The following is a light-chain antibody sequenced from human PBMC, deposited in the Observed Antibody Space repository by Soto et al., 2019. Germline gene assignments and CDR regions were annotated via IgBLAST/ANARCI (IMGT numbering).Light chain of an antibody. CDR2: EVT. CDR3: SSKRDSSTLFV. Sequence: SVRNKPASVSRAPGQSSTISCTGTSSDVGAYNYVSWYQHHPGRVPKLLIYEVTNRPSGVSDRFSGSKSGNTASLTISGLQAEDEADYYCSSKRDSSTLFVFGTGTKVTVL. V-gene: IGLV2-14*01. CDR1: SSDVGAYNY. J-gene: IGLJ1*01.